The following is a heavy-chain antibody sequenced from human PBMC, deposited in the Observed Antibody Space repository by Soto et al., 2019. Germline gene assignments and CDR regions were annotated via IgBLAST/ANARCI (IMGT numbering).Heavy chain of an antibody. J-gene: IGHJ6*03. CDR2: IRGSGNRT. CDR1: GFTFSNYA. V-gene: IGHV3-23*01. D-gene: IGHD2-2*01. CDR3: AKVEGSGGAVVPAAEALDSYSYYYYMDV. Sequence: GGSLRLSCAASGFTFSNYAMSWVRQAPGKGLEWLSSIRGSGNRTYYADPVKGRFTISRDNSKNTLYLHLNSLRFDDTAVYYCAKVEGSGGAVVPAAEALDSYSYYYYMDVWGKGTTVTVSS.